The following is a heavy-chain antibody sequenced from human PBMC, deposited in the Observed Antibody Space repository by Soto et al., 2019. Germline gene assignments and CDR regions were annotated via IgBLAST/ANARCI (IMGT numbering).Heavy chain of an antibody. CDR3: ASSTFYDSSGYLS. CDR2: IYYSGST. J-gene: IGHJ5*02. V-gene: IGHV4-59*01. Sequence: SETLSLTCTVSGGSISSYYWSWIRQPPGKGLEWIGYIYYSGSTNYNPSLKSRVTISVDTSKNQFSLKLSSVTAADTAVYYCASSTFYDSSGYLSWGRGTLVTVSS. CDR1: GGSISSYY. D-gene: IGHD3-22*01.